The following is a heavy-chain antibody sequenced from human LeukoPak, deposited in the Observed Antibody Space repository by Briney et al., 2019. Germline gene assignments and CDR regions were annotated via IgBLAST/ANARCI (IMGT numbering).Heavy chain of an antibody. Sequence: GASVKVSCKASGYTFTSYYIHWMRQAPGQGLEWMGLINTSGGGTIYAPKFQGRVTMTRDTSTDTVHMELSSLRSEDTALYYCVREPPAQGDFIYGGLEPLVPFPS. CDR2: INTSGGGT. D-gene: IGHD2-21*01. CDR3: VREPPAQGDFIY. J-gene: IGHJ4*02. CDR1: GYTFTSYY. V-gene: IGHV1-46*01.